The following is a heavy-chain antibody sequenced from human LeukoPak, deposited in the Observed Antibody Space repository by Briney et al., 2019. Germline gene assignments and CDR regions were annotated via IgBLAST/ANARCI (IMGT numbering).Heavy chain of an antibody. CDR3: ARSYYDSSGYRYYDY. Sequence: PSETLSLTCSVPGGSISGFYWSWIRQPPRKGLEWIGHIYYTGSNYNRPSLKTRVTMSLDTSKNQLFLNLSSLTAADTAVYYCARSYYDSSGYRYYDYWGQGTLVTVSS. V-gene: IGHV4-59*01. CDR1: GGSISGFY. J-gene: IGHJ4*02. D-gene: IGHD3-22*01. CDR2: IYYTGSN.